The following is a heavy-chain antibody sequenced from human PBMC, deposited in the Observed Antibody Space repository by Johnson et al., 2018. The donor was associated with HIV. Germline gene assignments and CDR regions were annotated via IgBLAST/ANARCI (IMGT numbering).Heavy chain of an antibody. CDR3: ARELESCVVGSGPGAFDI. CDR2: ISYDGSNK. Sequence: QVQLVESGGGVVQPGRSLRLSCAASGFTFSSYAMHWVRQAPGKGLEWVAVISYDGSNKYYADSVKGRFTISRDNSKNTLYLQMNSLRAEDTAVYYCARELESCVVGSGPGAFDIWGQGTMVTVSS. J-gene: IGHJ3*02. CDR1: GFTFSSYA. D-gene: IGHD2-21*01. V-gene: IGHV3-30*04.